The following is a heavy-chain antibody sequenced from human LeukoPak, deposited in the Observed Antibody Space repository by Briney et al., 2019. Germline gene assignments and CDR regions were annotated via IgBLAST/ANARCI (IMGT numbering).Heavy chain of an antibody. J-gene: IGHJ3*02. Sequence: GGSLRLSCAASGFTFSDYYMTWIRQAPGKGLECVSYISSSSDYTNYPDSVKGRFTISRDNAKNSLCLQMNSLRDEDTAVYYCARENIVVVTAIRDAFDIWGQGTMVTVSS. D-gene: IGHD2-21*02. CDR2: ISSSSDYT. CDR1: GFTFSDYY. V-gene: IGHV3-11*06. CDR3: ARENIVVVTAIRDAFDI.